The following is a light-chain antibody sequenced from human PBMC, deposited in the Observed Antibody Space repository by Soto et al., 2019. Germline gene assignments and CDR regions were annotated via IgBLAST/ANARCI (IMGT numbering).Light chain of an antibody. CDR3: AAWDDSLAWV. V-gene: IGLV1-44*01. Sequence: QSVLTQPPSASGTPGQTVSISCSGTSSNMRTNTVNWYQHLPGTAPKLIIYSNDQRPSGVLDRFSASKSGTSASLAINGLQSADEAVYYCAAWDDSLAWVFGGGTKLTAL. CDR1: SSNMRTNT. CDR2: SND. J-gene: IGLJ3*02.